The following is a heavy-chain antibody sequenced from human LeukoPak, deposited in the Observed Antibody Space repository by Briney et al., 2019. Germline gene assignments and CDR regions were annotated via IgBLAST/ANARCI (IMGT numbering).Heavy chain of an antibody. CDR2: INHSGST. V-gene: IGHV4-34*01. D-gene: IGHD2-15*01. CDR3: ARRKKTYCSGGSCYFSSYYFDY. J-gene: IGHJ4*02. CDR1: GGSFSGYY. Sequence: SETLSLTCAVYGGSFSGYYWSWTRQPPGKGLEWIGEINHSGSTNYNPSLKSRVTISVDTSKNQSSLKLSSVTAADTAVYYCARRKKTYCSGGSCYFSSYYFDYWGQGTLVTVSS.